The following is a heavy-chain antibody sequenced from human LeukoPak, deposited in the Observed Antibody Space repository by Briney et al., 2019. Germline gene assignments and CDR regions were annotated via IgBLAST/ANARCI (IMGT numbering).Heavy chain of an antibody. CDR2: ITIDLSII. CDR1: GFILSDYR. Sequence: GGSLRLSCGGSGFILSDYRMDWVRQAPGKGLEWISHITIDLSIIDYADSVKGRFTISRDKAKNSLYLQMNSLRAEDTAVYYCVRDKDWAFDYWGQGTLIAVSS. D-gene: IGHD3-9*01. CDR3: VRDKDWAFDY. J-gene: IGHJ4*02. V-gene: IGHV3-48*01.